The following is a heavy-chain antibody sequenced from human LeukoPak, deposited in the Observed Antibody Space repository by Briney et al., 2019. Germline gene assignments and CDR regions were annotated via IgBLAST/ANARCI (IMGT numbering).Heavy chain of an antibody. Sequence: PGGSLRLSCAASGFTFSIHGMNWVRQAPGKGLEWVSYIINSGGTIYYADSVQGRFTISRDNAKSSLYLQMNSLRDEDTAVYYCARVGRGFYGMDVWGQGTTVSVSS. CDR1: GFTFSIHG. D-gene: IGHD3-10*01. CDR3: ARVGRGFYGMDV. V-gene: IGHV3-48*02. J-gene: IGHJ6*02. CDR2: IINSGGTI.